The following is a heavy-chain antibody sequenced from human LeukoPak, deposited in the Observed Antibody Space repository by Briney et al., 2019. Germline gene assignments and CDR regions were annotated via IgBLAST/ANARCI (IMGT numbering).Heavy chain of an antibody. J-gene: IGHJ4*02. CDR3: AELGITMIGGV. Sequence: GGSLRLSCAASGFTFSSYEMNWVRQAPGKGLEWVSYISSSGSTIYYADSVKGRFTISRDNAKNSLYLQMNSLRAEGTAVYYCAELGITMIGGVWGQGTLVTVSS. V-gene: IGHV3-48*03. CDR1: GFTFSSYE. D-gene: IGHD3-10*02. CDR2: ISSSGSTI.